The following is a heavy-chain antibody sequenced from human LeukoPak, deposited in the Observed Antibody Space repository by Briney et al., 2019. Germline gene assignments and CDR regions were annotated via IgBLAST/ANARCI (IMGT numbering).Heavy chain of an antibody. CDR2: IFHNGNT. CDR1: GYSISSDYY. J-gene: IGHJ4*02. D-gene: IGHD5-18*01. Sequence: SETLSLTCTVSGYSISSDYYWGWIRQPPGKGLEWIGNIFHNGNTYYNPSLKSRVTMSIDTSKKQFSLKLRTATAADTAVYYCARIEDVTRGYNHAYYFDYWGQGALVTVSS. V-gene: IGHV4-38-2*02. CDR3: ARIEDVTRGYNHAYYFDY.